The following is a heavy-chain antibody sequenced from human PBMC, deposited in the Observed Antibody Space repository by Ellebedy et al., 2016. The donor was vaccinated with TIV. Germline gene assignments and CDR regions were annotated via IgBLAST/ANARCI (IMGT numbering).Heavy chain of an antibody. D-gene: IGHD3-10*01. Sequence: GESLKISCTASGFTFSGSAMHWVRQASGKGLEWVGRIRSKANSYATAYAASVKGRFTISRDDSKNTAYLQMNSLKTEDTAVYYCTIPIYYYALGTHDDYWGQGTLVTVSS. V-gene: IGHV3-73*01. CDR1: GFTFSGSA. CDR3: TIPIYYYALGTHDDY. J-gene: IGHJ4*02. CDR2: IRSKANSYAT.